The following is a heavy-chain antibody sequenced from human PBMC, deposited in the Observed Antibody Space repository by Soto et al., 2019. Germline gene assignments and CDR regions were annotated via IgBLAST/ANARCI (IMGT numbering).Heavy chain of an antibody. J-gene: IGHJ4*02. CDR1: GFTFSNFA. CDR3: AKDYSSVWSRGIDF. D-gene: IGHD6-19*01. Sequence: EVQLLESGGGLAKPGGPLRLSCAATGFTFSNFAMPWVRRAAGKGLEWVSAISDAGDRTNYEDSVRGRFTVSRDNSKNTLYLQMNTLRAEDTAVYYCAKDYSSVWSRGIDFWGQGTLVTVSS. CDR2: ISDAGDRT. V-gene: IGHV3-23*01.